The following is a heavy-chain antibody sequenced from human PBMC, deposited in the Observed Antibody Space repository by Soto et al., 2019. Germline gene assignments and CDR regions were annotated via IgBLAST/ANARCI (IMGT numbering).Heavy chain of an antibody. J-gene: IGHJ6*02. Sequence: ASVKVSCKASGGTFSSYAISWVRQAPGQGLEWMGGIIPIFGTANYAQKFQGRVTITADESTSTAYMELSSLRSEDTAVYYCARAGYCSSTSCFWVKNSYYYGMDVWGQGTTVTVSS. CDR1: GGTFSSYA. CDR2: IIPIFGTA. D-gene: IGHD2-2*01. CDR3: ARAGYCSSTSCFWVKNSYYYGMDV. V-gene: IGHV1-69*13.